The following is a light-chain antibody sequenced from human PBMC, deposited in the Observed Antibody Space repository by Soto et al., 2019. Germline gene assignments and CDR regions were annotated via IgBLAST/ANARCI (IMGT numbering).Light chain of an antibody. J-gene: IGKJ1*01. V-gene: IGKV3-15*01. CDR2: GAS. Sequence: EIVMTQSPATLSVSPGERATLSCRASQSVSSTLAWYQQKPGQAPRLLISGASTRATGIPARFSGSGSGTECTLTIISLQSEDFSVYYCQQYNNCPPWTFGQGTKVEIK. CDR3: QQYNNCPPWT. CDR1: QSVSST.